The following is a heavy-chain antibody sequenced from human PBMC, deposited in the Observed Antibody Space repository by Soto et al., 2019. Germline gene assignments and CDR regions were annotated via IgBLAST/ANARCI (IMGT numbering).Heavy chain of an antibody. Sequence: QVQLVESGGGLVKPGGSLRLSCAASGFTFSDYYMSWIRQAPGKGLEWVSYISSSGSTIYYADSVKGRFTISRDNDKNSLYLQMNSLRAEDTAVYYCARADVSSSSFLWYYYYMDVWGKGTTVTVSS. CDR1: GFTFSDYY. J-gene: IGHJ6*03. CDR2: ISSSGSTI. CDR3: ARADVSSSSFLWYYYYMDV. D-gene: IGHD6-6*01. V-gene: IGHV3-11*01.